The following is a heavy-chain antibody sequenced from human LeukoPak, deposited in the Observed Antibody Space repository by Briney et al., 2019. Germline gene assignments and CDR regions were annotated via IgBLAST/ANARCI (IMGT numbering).Heavy chain of an antibody. J-gene: IGHJ5*02. CDR1: GDSVSSTGYY. CDR2: IYYSGST. V-gene: IGHV4-39*07. D-gene: IGHD6-13*01. CDR3: ARDEAGAIAAAGTSWFDP. Sequence: PSETLSLTCTVSGDSVSSTGYYWGWIRQPPGKGLEWIGTIYYSGSTYYNPSLKSRVTISVDTSKNQFSLKLSSVTAADTAVYYCARDEAGAIAAAGTSWFDPWGQGTLVTVSS.